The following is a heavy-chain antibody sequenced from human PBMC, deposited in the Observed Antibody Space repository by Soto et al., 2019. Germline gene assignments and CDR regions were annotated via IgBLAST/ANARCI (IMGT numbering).Heavy chain of an antibody. J-gene: IGHJ3*02. CDR2: ISYDGSNK. CDR3: AKVFSSDDGAFDI. Sequence: GGSLRLSCAASGFTFSSFGMHWVRQAPGKGLEWVAVISYDGSNKYYADSVKGRFTISRDNSKNTLYLQMNSLRAEDTAVYYCAKVFSSDDGAFDIWGQGTMVTVSS. D-gene: IGHD5-12*01. CDR1: GFTFSSFG. V-gene: IGHV3-30*18.